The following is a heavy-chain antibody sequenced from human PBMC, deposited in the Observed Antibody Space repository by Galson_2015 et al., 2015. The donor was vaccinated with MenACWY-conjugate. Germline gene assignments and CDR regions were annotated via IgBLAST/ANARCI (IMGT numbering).Heavy chain of an antibody. CDR3: VKDRGSVVRDLDH. V-gene: IGHV3-64D*09. Sequence: SLRLSCAGSGFTFSTYAMHWVRQATGKGLEYVSALNNDGGTTYYADPVKGRFTISRDNSKDTLYLQMSSLRPEDTAVYYCVKDRGSVVRDLDHWGQGILVTISS. CDR2: LNNDGGTT. J-gene: IGHJ4*02. D-gene: IGHD3-10*01. CDR1: GFTFSTYA.